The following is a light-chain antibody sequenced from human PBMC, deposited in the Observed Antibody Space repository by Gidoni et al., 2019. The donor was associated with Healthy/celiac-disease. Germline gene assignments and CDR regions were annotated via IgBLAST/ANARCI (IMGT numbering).Light chain of an antibody. J-gene: IGKJ1*01. CDR2: KAS. Sequence: IQMTQSPHTLSAFVGDRGTITCRASQSISSWLAWYQQKPGKAPKLLISKASTLESGVPSRFSGSGAGTEVALTISSLQPDDFATYYCKQYSSYSWTFXQXTKVEIK. CDR1: QSISSW. V-gene: IGKV1-5*03. CDR3: KQYSSYSWT.